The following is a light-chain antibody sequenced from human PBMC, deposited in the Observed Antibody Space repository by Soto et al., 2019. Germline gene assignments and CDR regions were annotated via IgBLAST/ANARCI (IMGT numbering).Light chain of an antibody. V-gene: IGKV3-11*01. CDR3: QQRSNWLT. J-gene: IGKJ4*01. CDR2: DAS. CDR1: QSVSNF. Sequence: EIVLTQSPATLCLSPGERATLSCRASQSVSNFLAWYQQKPGQAPRLLIYDASNRAPGIPARFSGSGSGTDFTLTISSLEPEDFAFYYCQQRSNWLTFGGGTKVEIK.